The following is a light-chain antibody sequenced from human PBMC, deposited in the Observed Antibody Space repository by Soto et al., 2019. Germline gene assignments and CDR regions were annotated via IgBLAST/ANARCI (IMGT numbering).Light chain of an antibody. V-gene: IGKV3-20*01. CDR2: GAS. Sequence: EVVLTQSPGTLSLSPGDRASLSCRASQNLSRYFLAWYQHKPGQDQRLIISGASRRETGITQRFSGAGSGTDFTLTISRLEPEDFASYYRIKDYGESWKFGQGTKVDIK. CDR3: IKDYGESWK. CDR1: QNLSRYF. J-gene: IGKJ1*01.